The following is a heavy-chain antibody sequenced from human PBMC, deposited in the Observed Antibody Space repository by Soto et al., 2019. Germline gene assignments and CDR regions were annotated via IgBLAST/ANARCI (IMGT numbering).Heavy chain of an antibody. Sequence: PGGSLRLSCAASGFTFSSYEMNWVRQAPGKGLEWVSYISSSGSTIYYADSVKGRFTISRDNAKNSLYLQMNSLRAEDTAVYYCARTYYGSGSRPPFDYWGQGTLVTVSS. CDR1: GFTFSSYE. J-gene: IGHJ4*02. D-gene: IGHD3-10*01. V-gene: IGHV3-48*03. CDR3: ARTYYGSGSRPPFDY. CDR2: ISSSGSTI.